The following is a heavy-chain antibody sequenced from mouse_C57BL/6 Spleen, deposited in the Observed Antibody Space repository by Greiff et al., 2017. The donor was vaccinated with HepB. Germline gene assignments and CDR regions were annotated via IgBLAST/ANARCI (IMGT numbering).Heavy chain of an antibody. D-gene: IGHD2-4*01. J-gene: IGHJ4*01. Sequence: LQQSGAELARPGASVKLSCKASGYTFTSYGISWVKQRTGQGLEWIGEIYPRSGNTYYNEKFKGKATLTADKSSSTAYMELRSLTSEDSAVYFCANYDYGFYAMDYWGQGTSVTVSS. CDR1: GYTFTSYG. V-gene: IGHV1-81*01. CDR2: IYPRSGNT. CDR3: ANYDYGFYAMDY.